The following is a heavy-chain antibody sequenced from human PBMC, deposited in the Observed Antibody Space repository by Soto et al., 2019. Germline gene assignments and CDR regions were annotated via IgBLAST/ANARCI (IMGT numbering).Heavy chain of an antibody. D-gene: IGHD2-2*01. V-gene: IGHV3-23*01. J-gene: IGHJ5*01. Sequence: SLRLSCVASGFNFNFFAMSWVRRAPGKGLEWVSAISGSGSGTFYSDSVKGRFTISRDNPKNTLFLEMKSLRPEDAAVYYCAKDRIQDCTSSSCYRGGDSWGHGTLVTVSS. CDR2: ISGSGSGT. CDR3: AKDRIQDCTSSSCYRGGDS. CDR1: GFNFNFFA.